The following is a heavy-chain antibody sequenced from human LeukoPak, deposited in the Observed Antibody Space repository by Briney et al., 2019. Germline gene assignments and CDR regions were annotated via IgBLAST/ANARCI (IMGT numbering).Heavy chain of an antibody. CDR2: ISYSGGT. CDR3: ARHGGSYTFGY. V-gene: IGHV4-59*08. Sequence: SGTLSLTCTVSGGSISGYYWSWIRQPPGKGLEWIGFISYSGGTNYNPSLKSRVTISVDTSKNQFSLKLNSVTAADTAVYYCARHGGSYTFGYWGQGTLVTVSS. CDR1: GGSISGYY. D-gene: IGHD1-26*01. J-gene: IGHJ4*02.